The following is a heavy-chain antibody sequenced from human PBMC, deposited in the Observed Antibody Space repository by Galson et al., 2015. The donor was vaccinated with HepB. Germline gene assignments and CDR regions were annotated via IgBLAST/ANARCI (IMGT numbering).Heavy chain of an antibody. V-gene: IGHV3-23*01. CDR1: GFAFSDSA. J-gene: IGHJ4*02. D-gene: IGHD3-9*01. CDR3: AKEKGLSIRHFDWRPRYFDF. CDR2: ISGNGGKR. Sequence: SLRLSCAASGFAFSDSAMNWVRQAPGKGLEWVASISGNGGKRNYADSVKGRFTISRDNSMNTLDLQMNSLRAEDTAVYYCAKEKGLSIRHFDWRPRYFDFWGQGTLVTVSP.